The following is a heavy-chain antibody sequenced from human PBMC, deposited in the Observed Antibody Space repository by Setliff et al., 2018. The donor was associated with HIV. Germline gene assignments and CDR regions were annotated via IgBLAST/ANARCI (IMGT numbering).Heavy chain of an antibody. CDR1: RFTFSDYY. Sequence: KPGGSLRLSWAASRFTFSDYYMTWIRQAPGKGLEWISYISGSGTTKYYAESVKGRFTISRDNAKDSLYLQMNTLRAEDTAVYYCARLTLLRGLTITYMDVWGKGTTVTVSS. D-gene: IGHD3-10*01. CDR2: ISGSGTTK. V-gene: IGHV3-11*04. CDR3: ARLTLLRGLTITYMDV. J-gene: IGHJ6*03.